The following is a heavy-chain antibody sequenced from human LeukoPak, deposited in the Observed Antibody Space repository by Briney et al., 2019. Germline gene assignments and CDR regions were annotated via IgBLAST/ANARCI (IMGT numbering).Heavy chain of an antibody. Sequence: GGSLRLSCAASGFTFSSYAMHWVRQAPGKGLEWVAVISYDGSNKYYADSVKGRFTISRDNSKNTLYLQMNSLRAEDTAVYYCARPFSGFDAFDIWGQGTMVTVSS. D-gene: IGHD3-22*01. CDR2: ISYDGSNK. J-gene: IGHJ3*02. CDR3: ARPFSGFDAFDI. CDR1: GFTFSSYA. V-gene: IGHV3-30-3*01.